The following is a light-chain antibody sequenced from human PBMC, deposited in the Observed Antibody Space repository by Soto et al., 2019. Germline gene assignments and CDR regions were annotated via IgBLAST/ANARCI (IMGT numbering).Light chain of an antibody. CDR1: QGIRND. CDR2: AAS. J-gene: IGKJ1*01. Sequence: AIQMTQSPSSLSASVGDRVTITCRASQGIRNDLGWYQQKPGKAPKLLIYAASSLQSGVPSRFSGSGYGTDFTLTISSLQPEDFATYYCLQDYNYPPWTFGQGTKVDIK. CDR3: LQDYNYPPWT. V-gene: IGKV1-6*01.